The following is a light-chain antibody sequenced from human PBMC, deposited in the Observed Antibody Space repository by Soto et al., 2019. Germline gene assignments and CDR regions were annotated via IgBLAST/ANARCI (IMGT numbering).Light chain of an antibody. V-gene: IGKV3-20*01. J-gene: IGKJ1*01. Sequence: ENVVTQSPGTLSLSPGERATLSCRASQSVTTYLAWYQQKPGQAPRLLIYDASIRVTGIPDRLSGSGSGTDFTLTINRLEPEDFAVYYCQQYGSSPRTFGQGTKVDIK. CDR2: DAS. CDR3: QQYGSSPRT. CDR1: QSVTTY.